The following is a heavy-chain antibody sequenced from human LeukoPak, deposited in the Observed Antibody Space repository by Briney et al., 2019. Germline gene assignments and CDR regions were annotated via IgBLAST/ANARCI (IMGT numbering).Heavy chain of an antibody. CDR3: ARATRLHRPHAFDI. Sequence: GGSLRLSCAASGFTFSSYGMHWVRQAPGKGLEWVAFIRYDGSNKYYADSVKGRFTISRDNSKNTLYLQMNSLRAEDTAVYYCARATRLHRPHAFDIWGQGTMVTVSS. CDR2: IRYDGSNK. V-gene: IGHV3-30*02. CDR1: GFTFSSYG. J-gene: IGHJ3*02. D-gene: IGHD4-11*01.